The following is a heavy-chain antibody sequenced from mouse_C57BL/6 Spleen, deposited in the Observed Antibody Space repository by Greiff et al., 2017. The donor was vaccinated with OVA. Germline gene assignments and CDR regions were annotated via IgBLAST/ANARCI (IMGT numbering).Heavy chain of an antibody. J-gene: IGHJ2*01. D-gene: IGHD1-1*01. CDR3: ATHGLYYFDY. Sequence: LVESGAELVKPGASVKISCKASGYAFSSYWMNWVKQRPGKGLEWIGQIYPGDGDTNYNGKFKGKATLTADKSSSTAYMQLSSLTSEDSAVYFCATHGLYYFDYWGQGTTLTVSS. V-gene: IGHV1-80*01. CDR1: GYAFSSYW. CDR2: IYPGDGDT.